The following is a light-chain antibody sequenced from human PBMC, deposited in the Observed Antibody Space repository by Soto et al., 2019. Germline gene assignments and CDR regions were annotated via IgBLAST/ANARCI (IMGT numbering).Light chain of an antibody. J-gene: IGLJ3*02. V-gene: IGLV1-40*01. CDR2: ENS. CDR1: DSNIGAGSD. CDR3: QSYDSSLSVWM. Sequence: QSVLTQPPSVSGAPGQRVTISCAGSDSNIGAGSDVHWYQHLPGTAPKLLIYENSNRPSGVPDRFSGSKSGTSGSLDITGRQAEDEADYYCQSYDSSLSVWMFGGGTKLTVL.